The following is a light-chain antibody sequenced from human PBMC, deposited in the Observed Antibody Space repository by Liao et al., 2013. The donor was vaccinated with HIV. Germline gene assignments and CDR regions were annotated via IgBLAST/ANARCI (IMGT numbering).Light chain of an antibody. Sequence: SSVLTQPPQSSVAPGTTATITCGGKDLESRRVHWYQQKSGQAPVLVIYYDTDRPSGIPERFTGSNSGNTATLTISRVEAGDEADYYCQVWDSSSDHPNVFGTGTKVTVL. CDR3: QVWDSSSDHPNV. V-gene: IGLV3-21*01. CDR1: DLESRR. J-gene: IGLJ1*01. CDR2: YDT.